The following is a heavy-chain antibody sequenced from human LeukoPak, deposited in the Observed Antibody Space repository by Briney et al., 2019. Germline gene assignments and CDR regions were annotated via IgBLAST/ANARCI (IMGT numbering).Heavy chain of an antibody. CDR3: ARDRWELLRSVDY. J-gene: IGHJ4*02. V-gene: IGHV3-21*01. Sequence: QTGGSLRLSCAASGFTFSSYSMTWVRQAPGKGLEWLSSIGSTGAYIFYADSVKGRFTISRDNAKNSLYLQMNSLRAEDTAIYYCARDRWELLRSVDYWGQRTLVAVSS. D-gene: IGHD2-15*01. CDR2: IGSTGAYI. CDR1: GFTFSSYS.